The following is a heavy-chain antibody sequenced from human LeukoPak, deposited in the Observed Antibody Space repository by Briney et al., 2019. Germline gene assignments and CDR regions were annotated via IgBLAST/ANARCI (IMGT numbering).Heavy chain of an antibody. Sequence: GGSLRLSCAASGFIFSNYEMNWVRQAPGKGLEWLSYISNSGYTISYADSVKGRFTISRDNAKNSLYLKMNSLRDEDTAVYYCARVGYCSGGSCYNWGQGTLVTVSS. V-gene: IGHV3-48*03. CDR1: GFIFSNYE. CDR2: ISNSGYTI. CDR3: ARVGYCSGGSCYN. J-gene: IGHJ4*02. D-gene: IGHD2-15*01.